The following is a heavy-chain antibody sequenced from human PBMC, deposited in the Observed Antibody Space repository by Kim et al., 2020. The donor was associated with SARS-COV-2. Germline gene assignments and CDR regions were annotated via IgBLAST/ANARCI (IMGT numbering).Heavy chain of an antibody. CDR2: ISAYNGNT. J-gene: IGHJ6*02. CDR1: GYTFTSYG. D-gene: IGHD2-15*01. Sequence: ASVKVSCKASGYTFTSYGISWVRQAPEQGLEWMGWISAYNGNTNYAQKLQGRVTMTTDTSTSTAYMELRSLRSDDTAVYYCAILTMEFDNCSGGSCYPRGNYYYYYGMDVWGQGTTVTVSS. V-gene: IGHV1-18*01. CDR3: AILTMEFDNCSGGSCYPRGNYYYYYGMDV.